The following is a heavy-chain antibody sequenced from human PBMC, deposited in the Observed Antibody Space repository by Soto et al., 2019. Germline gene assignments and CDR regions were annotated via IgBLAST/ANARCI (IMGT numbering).Heavy chain of an antibody. CDR2: IYHSGST. J-gene: IGHJ4*02. D-gene: IGHD3-16*01. CDR1: GGSISSSNW. V-gene: IGHV4-4*02. Sequence: PSETLSLTCAVSGGSISSSNWWSWVRQPPGKGLEWIGEIYHSGSTNYNPSLKSRVTISVDKSKNQFSLKLSSVTAADTAVYYCASSGYYDYVWASFDYWGQGTLVTVSS. CDR3: ASSGYYDYVWASFDY.